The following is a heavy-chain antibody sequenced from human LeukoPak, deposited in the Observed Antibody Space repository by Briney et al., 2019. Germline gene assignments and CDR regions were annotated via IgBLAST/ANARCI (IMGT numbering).Heavy chain of an antibody. D-gene: IGHD1-26*01. J-gene: IGHJ3*02. CDR2: IIPIFGTA. CDR3: ASAPSGSYPYAFDI. V-gene: IGHV1-69*13. Sequence: ASVKVSCKASGGTFSSYAISWVRQAPGQGLEWMGGIIPIFGTANCAQKFQGRVTITADESTSTAYMELSSLRSEDTAVYYCASAPSGSYPYAFDIWGQGTMVTVSS. CDR1: GGTFSSYA.